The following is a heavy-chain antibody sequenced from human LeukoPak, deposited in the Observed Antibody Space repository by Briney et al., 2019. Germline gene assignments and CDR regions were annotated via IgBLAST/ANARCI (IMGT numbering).Heavy chain of an antibody. CDR1: GGSISSSSYY. Sequence: PSETLSLTCTVSGGSISSSSYYWGWIRQPPGKGLEWIGSIYYSGSTYYNPSLKSRVTISVDTSKNQFSPKLSSVTAADTAVYYCARSIGSYYYDSSGYYDYWGQGTLVTVSS. V-gene: IGHV4-39*07. J-gene: IGHJ4*02. D-gene: IGHD3-22*01. CDR3: ARSIGSYYYDSSGYYDY. CDR2: IYYSGST.